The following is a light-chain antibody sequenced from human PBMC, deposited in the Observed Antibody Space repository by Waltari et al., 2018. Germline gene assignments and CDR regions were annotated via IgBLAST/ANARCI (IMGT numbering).Light chain of an antibody. J-gene: IGLJ2*01. Sequence: QSALTQPRSVSGSPGQSVTISCTGTSSDVGGYNYVPWYQHHPGKAPKLMIYDVGKRPSGVPDRFSGSKSGNTASLTISGLQAEDEADYYCSSYAGSYIPVVIGGGTKLTVL. CDR3: SSYAGSYIPVV. CDR1: SSDVGGYNY. CDR2: DVG. V-gene: IGLV2-11*01.